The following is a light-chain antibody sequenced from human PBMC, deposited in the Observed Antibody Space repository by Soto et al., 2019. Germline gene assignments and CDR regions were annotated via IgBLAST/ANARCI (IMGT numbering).Light chain of an antibody. J-gene: IGKJ2*01. CDR1: QSVSSSY. Sequence: EIVLTQSPGTLSLSPGERATLSCRASQSVSSSYLAWYQQKPGQAPRLLIYGASSRATGIPDRFSGSGSGTDFTLTISRLEPEDCAVYYCQQYGISPLMYTFGQGTKLEIK. CDR2: GAS. CDR3: QQYGISPLMYT. V-gene: IGKV3-20*01.